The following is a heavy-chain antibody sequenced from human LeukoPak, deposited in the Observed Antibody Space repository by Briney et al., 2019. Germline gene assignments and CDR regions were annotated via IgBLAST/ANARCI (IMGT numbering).Heavy chain of an antibody. Sequence: ASVKVSCKASGYTFSSYYIYWVRQAPGQGLEWVGGINPSGGSTTYAQKFQVRVTMTRDTSTSTVYMELSSLRSEDTAVYYCARDGARSDFDYWGQGTLVTVSS. V-gene: IGHV1-46*01. D-gene: IGHD3-3*01. CDR2: INPSGGST. J-gene: IGHJ4*02. CDR1: GYTFSSYY. CDR3: ARDGARSDFDY.